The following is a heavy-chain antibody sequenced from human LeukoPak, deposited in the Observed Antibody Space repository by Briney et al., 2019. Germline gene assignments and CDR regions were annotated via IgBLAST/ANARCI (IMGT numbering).Heavy chain of an antibody. J-gene: IGHJ3*02. CDR3: ARDHRRRLYDSQARDTFDI. CDR1: GFTLSSYS. Sequence: AGSLRLSCAVSGFTLSSYSMNWVRQAPGKGLEWVSYISSTSSTIYYADSVKGRFTISRDNAKNSLSLQMNSLRAEDTAVYYCARDHRRRLYDSQARDTFDIWGQGTMVTVSS. V-gene: IGHV3-48*01. D-gene: IGHD3-22*01. CDR2: ISSTSSTI.